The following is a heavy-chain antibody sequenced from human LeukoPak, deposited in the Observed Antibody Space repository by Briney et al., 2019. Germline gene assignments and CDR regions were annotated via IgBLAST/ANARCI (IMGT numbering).Heavy chain of an antibody. Sequence: SETLSLACSVSGGSISSSSYYWGWIRQRPGKGLEWIGRIYYSGSTYYNPSLKSRVTIFVDTSKNHFSLKLSSVTAADTAVYYCARHRYYYRSGSYYGAPYYMDVWGKGTTVTISS. CDR1: GGSISSSSYY. D-gene: IGHD3-10*01. J-gene: IGHJ6*03. CDR3: ARHRYYYRSGSYYGAPYYMDV. CDR2: IYYSGST. V-gene: IGHV4-39*01.